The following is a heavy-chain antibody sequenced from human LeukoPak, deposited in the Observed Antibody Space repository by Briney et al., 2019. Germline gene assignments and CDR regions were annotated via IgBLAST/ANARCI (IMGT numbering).Heavy chain of an antibody. CDR3: ARHVAGGGYSNYYYYMDV. D-gene: IGHD3-22*01. V-gene: IGHV4-59*08. Sequence: SETLSLTCTVSGGSISSYYWSWIRQPPGKGLEWIGYIYYSGSTNYNPSLKSRVTISVDTSKNQFSLKLSSVTAADTAVYYCARHVAGGGYSNYYYYMDVWGKGTTVTISS. CDR2: IYYSGST. J-gene: IGHJ6*03. CDR1: GGSISSYY.